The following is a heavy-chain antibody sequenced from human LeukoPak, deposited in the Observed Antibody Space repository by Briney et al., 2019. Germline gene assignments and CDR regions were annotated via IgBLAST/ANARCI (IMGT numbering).Heavy chain of an antibody. CDR2: IYYSGST. J-gene: IGHJ4*02. D-gene: IGHD2-2*01. Sequence: PSETLSLTCTVSGGSISSSSYYWGWIRQPPGKGLEWIGSIYYSGSTYYNPSLKSRVTISVDTSKNQFSLKLSSVTAADTAVYYCARGWGYCSSTSCYGTIDYWGQGTLVTVSS. CDR1: GGSISSSSYY. CDR3: ARGWGYCSSTSCYGTIDY. V-gene: IGHV4-39*01.